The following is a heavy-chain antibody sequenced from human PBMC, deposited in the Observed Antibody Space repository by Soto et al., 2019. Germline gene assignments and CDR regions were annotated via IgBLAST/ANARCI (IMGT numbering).Heavy chain of an antibody. CDR3: VNGLCIAAAGLFSY. V-gene: IGHV3-23*01. D-gene: IGHD6-13*01. J-gene: IGHJ4*02. CDR2: ISGSGGNT. Sequence: HPGRYLGISSAASGLTFASYAMSWVGQAPGKGLEWVSGISGSGGNTYNADSVKGRFTISRDNSKNTLYLDMISLRAEDTAVYYCVNGLCIAAAGLFSYCGQG. CDR1: GLTFASYA.